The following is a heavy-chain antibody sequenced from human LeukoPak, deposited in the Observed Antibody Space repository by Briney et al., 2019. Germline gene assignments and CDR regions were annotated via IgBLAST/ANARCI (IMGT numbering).Heavy chain of an antibody. CDR3: GKTTAGYSSGQKPAWPVDY. Sequence: PGGSLRLSCAASGFTFSSYWMYWVRQAPGKGLDWIAGIFGSGGSPHYADSVKGRFTISRDNSKNTVYLQINSLRAEDTAVYYCGKTTAGYSSGQKPAWPVDYWGQGTLVTVSS. D-gene: IGHD5-18*01. CDR2: IFGSGGSP. CDR1: GFTFSSYW. J-gene: IGHJ4*02. V-gene: IGHV3-23*01.